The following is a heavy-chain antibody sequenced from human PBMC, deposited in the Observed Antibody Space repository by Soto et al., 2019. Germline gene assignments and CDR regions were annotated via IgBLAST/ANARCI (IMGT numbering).Heavy chain of an antibody. J-gene: IGHJ5*02. CDR1: GYTFNNYG. CDR3: ARDPPCFSTHCYRWFDP. D-gene: IGHD2-21*01. Sequence: ASVKASCKASGYTFNNYGITWVRQAPGQGLEWMGWISPYNGNTDYAQKLQGRVTLTTDTSTSTAYMELKSLRSDDTAVYYCARDPPCFSTHCYRWFDPWGQGTLVTVSS. V-gene: IGHV1-18*01. CDR2: ISPYNGNT.